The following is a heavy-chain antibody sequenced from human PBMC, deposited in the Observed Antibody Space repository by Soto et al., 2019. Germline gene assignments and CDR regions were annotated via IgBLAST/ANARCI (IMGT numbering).Heavy chain of an antibody. CDR2: VFHSGTS. CDR3: ARGAEDYGRHPFYFDS. Sequence: PSETLSLTCAVSTKPINSGYYLGWLLQPPWKGLEWIGGVFHSGTSYYNPSLKSRVTISLDTSKNQFSLRLSSVTATDTAVYYCARGAEDYGRHPFYFDSWGQGTLVTVSS. J-gene: IGHJ4*02. V-gene: IGHV4-38-2*01. CDR1: TKPINSGYY. D-gene: IGHD4-17*01.